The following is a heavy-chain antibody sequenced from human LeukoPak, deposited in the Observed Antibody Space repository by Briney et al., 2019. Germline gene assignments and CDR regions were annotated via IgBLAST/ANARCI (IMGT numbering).Heavy chain of an antibody. CDR1: GFTFDDYA. Sequence: GGSLRLSCAASGFTFDDYAMHWVRQAPGKGLEWVSGISWNSGSIVYADSVKGRFTISRDNAKNSLYLQMNSLRAEDTALYYCAAVDTAMVLWFDPWGQGTLVTVSS. CDR3: AAVDTAMVLWFDP. J-gene: IGHJ5*02. V-gene: IGHV3-9*01. D-gene: IGHD5-18*01. CDR2: ISWNSGSI.